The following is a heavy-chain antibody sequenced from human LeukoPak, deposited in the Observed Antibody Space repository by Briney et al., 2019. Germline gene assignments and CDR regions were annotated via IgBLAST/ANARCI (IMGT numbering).Heavy chain of an antibody. CDR3: ARTVGDIVAPQYYFDH. V-gene: IGHV5-51*01. CDR2: IYPGDSDT. J-gene: IGHJ4*02. D-gene: IGHD5-12*01. CDR1: GYSFTSYW. Sequence: GESLKISCKGSGYSFTSYWIGWVRQMPGKGLEWMGIIYPGDSDTRYSPSFQGQVTISADKSISTAYLQWSSLKASDTAMYYCARTVGDIVAPQYYFDHWGQGTLVTVSS.